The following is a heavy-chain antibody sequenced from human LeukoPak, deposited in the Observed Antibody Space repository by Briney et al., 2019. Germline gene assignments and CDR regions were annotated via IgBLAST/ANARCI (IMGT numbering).Heavy chain of an antibody. CDR2: ISGSGGST. D-gene: IGHD2-2*02. Sequence: GGSLRLSCAASGITFSSYAMSWVRQAPGKGLEWVSGISGSGGSTYYADSVKGRFTISRDNSKNTLYLQMNSLRAEDTAVYYCARTYCSSTSCYKSDFGDWFDPWGQGTLVTVSS. CDR3: ARTYCSSTSCYKSDFGDWFDP. J-gene: IGHJ5*02. CDR1: GITFSSYA. V-gene: IGHV3-23*01.